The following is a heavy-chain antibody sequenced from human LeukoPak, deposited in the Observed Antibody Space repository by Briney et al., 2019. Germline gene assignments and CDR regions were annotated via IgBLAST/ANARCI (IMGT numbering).Heavy chain of an antibody. V-gene: IGHV3-64D*06. J-gene: IGHJ4*02. CDR1: GFTFSTYA. Sequence: GGSLRLSCSASGFTFSTYAMHWVRQAPGKGLEYVSAISSNGNNTYYADSAKGRFTISRDNSKSTLYLQMTSLRTEDTAVYYCVKDGRGWLVDYWGQGTLVTVSS. CDR3: VKDGRGWLVDY. CDR2: ISSNGNNT. D-gene: IGHD6-19*01.